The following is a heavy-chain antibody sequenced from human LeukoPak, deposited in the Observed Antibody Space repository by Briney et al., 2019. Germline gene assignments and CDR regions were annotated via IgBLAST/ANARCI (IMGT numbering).Heavy chain of an antibody. CDR1: GGSISSSSYY. J-gene: IGHJ4*02. Sequence: SETLSLTCTVSGGSISSSSYYWGWIRQPPGKGLERIGSIYYSGSTYYNPSLKSRVTISVSTYKNQFSLKLSSVTAADTAVYYCARRGFYYDSSGYYCFDYWGQGTLVTVFS. CDR3: ARRGFYYDSSGYYCFDY. CDR2: IYYSGST. D-gene: IGHD3-22*01. V-gene: IGHV4-39*01.